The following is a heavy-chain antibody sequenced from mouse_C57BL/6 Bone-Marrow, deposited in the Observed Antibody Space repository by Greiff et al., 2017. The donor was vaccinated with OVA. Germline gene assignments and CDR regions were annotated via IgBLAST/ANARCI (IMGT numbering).Heavy chain of an antibody. CDR2: ISSGGDYI. D-gene: IGHD4-1*01. Sequence: VQLKESGEGLVKPGGSLKLSCAASGFTFSSYAMSWVRQTPEKRLEWVAYISSGGDYIYYADTVKGRFTISRDNARNTLYLQMSSLKSEDTAMYYCTREGANWSFAYWGQGTLVTVSA. V-gene: IGHV5-9-1*02. CDR1: GFTFSSYA. CDR3: TREGANWSFAY. J-gene: IGHJ3*01.